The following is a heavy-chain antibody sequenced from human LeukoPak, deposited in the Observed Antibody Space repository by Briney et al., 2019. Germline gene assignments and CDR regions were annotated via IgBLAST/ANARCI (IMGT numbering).Heavy chain of an antibody. CDR3: ARTSFDY. Sequence: GGSLRLSCAASGFTFSTYDMNWVRQVPGKGLEWLSFISSSSTTIYYADVVKGRFSISRDNAKNSLYLQMESLRAEDTAMYYCARTSFDYWGQGTLVTVSS. CDR2: ISSSSTTI. CDR1: GFTFSTYD. J-gene: IGHJ4*02. V-gene: IGHV3-48*01.